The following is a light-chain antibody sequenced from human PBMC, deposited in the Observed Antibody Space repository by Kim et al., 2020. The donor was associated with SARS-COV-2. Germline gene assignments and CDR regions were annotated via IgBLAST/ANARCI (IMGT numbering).Light chain of an antibody. Sequence: GASVKLTCTLSSGHSSYAIAWHQQQPEKGPRYLMKLNSDGSHSKGDGIPDRFSGSSSGAGRYLTISSLQSEDEADYYCQTWGTGGVFGGGTQLTVL. V-gene: IGLV4-69*01. CDR2: LNSDGSH. J-gene: IGLJ3*02. CDR3: QTWGTGGV. CDR1: SGHSSYA.